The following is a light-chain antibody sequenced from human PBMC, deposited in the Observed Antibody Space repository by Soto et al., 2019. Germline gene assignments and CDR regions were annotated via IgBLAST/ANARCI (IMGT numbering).Light chain of an antibody. CDR2: DAS. CDR3: QQYNNWPQT. V-gene: IGKV3-15*01. Sequence: EIVLTQSPATLSVSPGDRATLSCRASQYIGSTIAWYQQRSGQAPRLLIFDASIRAADVPARFSGGGSGTEFALTISSLQSEDFAEYHCQQYNNWPQTFGQGTRLEIK. J-gene: IGKJ5*01. CDR1: QYIGST.